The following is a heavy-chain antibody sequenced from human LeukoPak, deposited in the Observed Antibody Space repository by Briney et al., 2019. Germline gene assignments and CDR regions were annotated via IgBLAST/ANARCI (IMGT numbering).Heavy chain of an antibody. Sequence: PSETLSLTCTVSGGSISSYYWSWIRQPPGKGLEWIGYIYYSGSTNYNPSLKSRVTISVDTSKNQFSLKLSSVTAADTAVYYCARGLKILTGYYTLVTSSDAFDIWGQGTMVTVSS. CDR2: IYYSGST. J-gene: IGHJ3*02. CDR3: ARGLKILTGYYTLVTSSDAFDI. CDR1: GGSISSYY. V-gene: IGHV4-59*08. D-gene: IGHD3-9*01.